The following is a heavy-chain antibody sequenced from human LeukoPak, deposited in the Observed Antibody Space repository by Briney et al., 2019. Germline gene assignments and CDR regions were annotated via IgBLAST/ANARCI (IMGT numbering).Heavy chain of an antibody. Sequence: GGSLRLSCAASRFSFSSYDMSWVRQAPGKGLEWVSAITGSGGSTYYADSVKGRFTISRDNSKNTLYLQMNSLKTEDTAVYYCTRVGYSSSWGAFDIWGQGTMVTVSS. J-gene: IGHJ3*02. V-gene: IGHV3-23*01. CDR2: ITGSGGST. CDR3: TRVGYSSSWGAFDI. D-gene: IGHD6-13*01. CDR1: RFSFSSYD.